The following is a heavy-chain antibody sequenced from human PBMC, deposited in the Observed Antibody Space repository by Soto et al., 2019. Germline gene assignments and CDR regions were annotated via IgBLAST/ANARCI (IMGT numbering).Heavy chain of an antibody. J-gene: IGHJ5*02. D-gene: IGHD2-2*01. CDR1: GGSISSGGYS. V-gene: IGHV4-30-2*01. CDR2: VYHSGST. Sequence: SETLSLTCAVSGGSISSGGYSWSWIRQPPGKGLEWIGYVYHSGSTCYNPSLKSRVTISVDRSKNQFSLKLSSVTAADTAVYYCARVPDRWGQGTLVTVSS. CDR3: ARVPDR.